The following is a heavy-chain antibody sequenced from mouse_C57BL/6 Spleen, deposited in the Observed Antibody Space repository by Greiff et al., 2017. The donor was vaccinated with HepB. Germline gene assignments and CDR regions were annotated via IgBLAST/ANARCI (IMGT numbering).Heavy chain of an antibody. CDR1: GYTFTSYG. CDR3: ARGDWDGYAMDY. CDR2: IYPRSGNT. D-gene: IGHD4-1*01. J-gene: IGHJ4*01. V-gene: IGHV1-81*01. Sequence: QVQLQQSGAELARPGASVKLSCKASGYTFTSYGISWVKQRTGQGLEWIGEIYPRSGNTYYNEKFKGKATLTADKSSSTAYMELRSLTSEDSAVYFCARGDWDGYAMDYWGQGTSVTVSS.